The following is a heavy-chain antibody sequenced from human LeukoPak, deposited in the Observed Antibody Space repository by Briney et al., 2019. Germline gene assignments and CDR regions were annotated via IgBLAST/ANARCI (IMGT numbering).Heavy chain of an antibody. CDR3: ARELSSSWFDP. CDR1: GGSISSYY. CDR2: IYYSGST. Sequence: SETLSLTCTVSGGSISSYYMSWIRQPPGKGLEWIGYIYYSGSTNYNPSLKSRVTISVDTSKNQFSLKLSSVTAADTAVYYCARELSSSWFDPWGQGTLVTVSS. V-gene: IGHV4-59*01. D-gene: IGHD6-13*01. J-gene: IGHJ5*02.